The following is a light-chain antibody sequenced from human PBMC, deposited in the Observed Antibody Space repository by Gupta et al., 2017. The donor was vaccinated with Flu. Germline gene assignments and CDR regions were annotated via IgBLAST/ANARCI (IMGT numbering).Light chain of an antibody. CDR1: QSRVHRNGNTY. Sequence: ISCRASQSRVHRNGNTYLTWFQQRPGQSPRSLIYRVSNRDSGVPDRFSGSGSGTDFTLKISRVEAEDVGVYYCMQGTHWPTFGQGTKVEIK. J-gene: IGKJ1*01. CDR2: RVS. V-gene: IGKV2-30*02. CDR3: MQGTHWPT.